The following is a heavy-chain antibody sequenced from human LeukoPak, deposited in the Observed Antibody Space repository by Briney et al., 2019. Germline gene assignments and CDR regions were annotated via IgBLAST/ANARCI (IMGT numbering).Heavy chain of an antibody. CDR2: ISTDASSI. CDR1: GFTFSSYW. V-gene: IGHV3-74*01. CDR3: ATLGPPIY. J-gene: IGHJ4*02. Sequence: GGSLRLSCAASGFTFSSYWMHWVRQAPGKGLMWVSRISTDASSILYADSVKGPFTISRDNAKNTLYLQMNSLRAEDTAVYYCATLGPPIYWGQGTLVTVSS.